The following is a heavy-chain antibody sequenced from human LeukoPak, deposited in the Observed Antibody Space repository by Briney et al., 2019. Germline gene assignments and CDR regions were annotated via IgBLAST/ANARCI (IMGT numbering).Heavy chain of an antibody. CDR2: ISAYNGNT. D-gene: IGHD1-26*01. CDR1: GYTFSSYG. Sequence: ASVKVSRKASGYTFSSYGIRWGGAAPGQGLGWKGWISAYNGNTNYAQKLQGRGTMTTDTSTSTAYMELRSLRSDDTAVYYCASVGATGGYPDYWGQGTLVSVSS. J-gene: IGHJ4*02. CDR3: ASVGATGGYPDY. V-gene: IGHV1-18*01.